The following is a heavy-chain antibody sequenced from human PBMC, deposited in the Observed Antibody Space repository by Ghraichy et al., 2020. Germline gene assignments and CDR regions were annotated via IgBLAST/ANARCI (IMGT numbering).Heavy chain of an antibody. CDR3: AGRKTVLRYFDWRWWFDP. CDR2: IYYSGST. Sequence: SETLSLTCTVSGGSISSYYWSWIRQPPGKGLEWIGYIYYSGSTNYNPSLKSRVTISVDTSKNQFSLKLSSVTAADTAVYYCAGRKTVLRYFDWRWWFDPWGQGTLVTVSS. D-gene: IGHD3-9*01. CDR1: GGSISSYY. J-gene: IGHJ5*02. V-gene: IGHV4-59*01.